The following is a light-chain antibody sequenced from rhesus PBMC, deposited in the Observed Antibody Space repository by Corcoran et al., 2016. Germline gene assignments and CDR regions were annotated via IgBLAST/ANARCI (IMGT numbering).Light chain of an antibody. CDR2: KAS. Sequence: DIQMTQSPSSLSASVGDTVTITCRASQSIRNWLAWYQQEPGKAPKLLIYKASSLKSGVPARFSGSGSGTDFTLTISSLQSEEFATYYCQQYISSPLTFGGGTKVDLK. J-gene: IGKJ4*01. CDR3: QQYISSPLT. CDR1: QSIRNW. V-gene: IGKV1-22*01.